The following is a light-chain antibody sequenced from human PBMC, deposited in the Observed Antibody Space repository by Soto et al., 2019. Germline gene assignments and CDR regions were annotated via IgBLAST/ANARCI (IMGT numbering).Light chain of an antibody. Sequence: EIVLTQSPGTLSLSPGERATLSCRASQSISSSYLAWYQQKPGQAPRLLIYVASSRATGIPDRFSGSGSGKDFTLTISRLEPEDFAVYYCQQYGSSSYTFGQGTQLEIK. CDR1: QSISSSY. V-gene: IGKV3-20*01. CDR2: VAS. CDR3: QQYGSSSYT. J-gene: IGKJ2*01.